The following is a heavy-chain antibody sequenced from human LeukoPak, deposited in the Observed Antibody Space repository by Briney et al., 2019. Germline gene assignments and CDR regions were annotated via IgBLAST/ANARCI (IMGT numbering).Heavy chain of an antibody. CDR1: GYNFNTFW. Sequence: GESLNISCKGSGYNFNTFWIGWVRQMPEKGLEWVGIIYPGDSDTKYSPSFEGQVTMSADRSISTAYLQWSRLEASDTGMYYCARLRGYCIGGNCYIDYWGPGTRVTVSS. D-gene: IGHD2-15*01. V-gene: IGHV5-51*01. CDR2: IYPGDSDT. CDR3: ARLRGYCIGGNCYIDY. J-gene: IGHJ4*02.